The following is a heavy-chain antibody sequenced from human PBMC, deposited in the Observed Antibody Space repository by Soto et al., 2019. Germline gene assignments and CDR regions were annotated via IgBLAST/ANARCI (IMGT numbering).Heavy chain of an antibody. D-gene: IGHD3-22*01. CDR1: GFTFTNAW. CDR2: IKSKTDGGTT. CDR3: TTDSYSTIIIVRFDY. Sequence: GGSLRLSCAASGFTFTNAWINWVRQAPGKGLEWVGRIKSKTDGGTTDFAEPVKGRFAISRDDFNNMVYLQINSLKIEDTAVYYCTTDSYSTIIIVRFDYWGHGTLVTVSS. J-gene: IGHJ4*01. V-gene: IGHV3-15*07.